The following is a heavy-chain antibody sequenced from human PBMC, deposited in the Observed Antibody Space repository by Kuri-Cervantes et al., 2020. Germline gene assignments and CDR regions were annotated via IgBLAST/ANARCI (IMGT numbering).Heavy chain of an antibody. J-gene: IGHJ4*02. CDR1: GGSISTYY. D-gene: IGHD3-22*01. Sequence: ESLKISCTVSGGSISTYYWSWIRQPARKGLEWIGRIYPSGNTNYNSSLKSRVTMSVHKSKNQFSLKLSSVTAADTAVYYCARLPMKSSGIGTYFDYWGQGTLVTVSS. CDR3: ARLPMKSSGIGTYFDY. V-gene: IGHV4-4*07. CDR2: IYPSGNT.